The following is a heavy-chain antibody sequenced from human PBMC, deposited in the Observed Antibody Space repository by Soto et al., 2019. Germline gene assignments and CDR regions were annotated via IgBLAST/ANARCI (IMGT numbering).Heavy chain of an antibody. CDR1: GFSFSAYA. CDR2: ISGSGSYI. CDR3: VKEKVRPFDY. J-gene: IGHJ4*02. V-gene: IGHV3-23*01. Sequence: EVQLLESGGGLVQPGGSLTLSCGASGFSFSAYAMGWVHQAPGKGLEWVSSISGSGSYIYYTDSVKGRFTISRDNSKNTLYLEMNSLIAEDMAVYYCVKEKVRPFDYWGQGTQVTVSS.